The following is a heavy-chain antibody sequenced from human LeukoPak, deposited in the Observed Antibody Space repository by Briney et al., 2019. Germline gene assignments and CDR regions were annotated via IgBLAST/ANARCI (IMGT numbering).Heavy chain of an antibody. D-gene: IGHD3-22*01. CDR3: ARSYNYDSSGYYSAGGGHGRAFDY. CDR1: GGSFSGYY. V-gene: IGHV4-34*01. CDR2: INHSGST. Sequence: PSETLSLTCAVYGGSFSGYYWSWIRQPPGKGLEWIGEINHSGSTNYNPSLKSRVTISVDTSKNQFSLKLSSVTAADTAVYYCARSYNYDSSGYYSAGGGHGRAFDYWGQGTLVTVSS. J-gene: IGHJ4*02.